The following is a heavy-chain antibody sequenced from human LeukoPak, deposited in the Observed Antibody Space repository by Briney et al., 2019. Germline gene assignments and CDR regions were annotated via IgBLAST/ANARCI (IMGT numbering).Heavy chain of an antibody. J-gene: IGHJ4*02. Sequence: GGSLRLSCAASGFTLSSYEMNWVRQAPGKGLEWVSYIGSSGSTIYYADSVKGRFTISRDNAKNSLYLQMNSLRAEDTAVYYCARAFYDFLTGYPAYFDYWGQGTLVTVSS. CDR1: GFTLSSYE. CDR3: ARAFYDFLTGYPAYFDY. V-gene: IGHV3-48*03. CDR2: IGSSGSTI. D-gene: IGHD3-9*01.